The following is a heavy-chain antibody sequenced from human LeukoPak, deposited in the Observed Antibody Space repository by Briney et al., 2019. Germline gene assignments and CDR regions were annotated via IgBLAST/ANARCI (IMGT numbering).Heavy chain of an antibody. CDR3: TRLRYGDYG. CDR2: ISSSGGTI. Sequence: LPGGSLRLSCAASGFSFSSYEMNWVRQAPGKGLEWVSYISSSGGTIYYADSVKGRFTISRDNAKNSLYLQMNSLRGEDTAVYYCTRLRYGDYGWGQGTLVTVSS. D-gene: IGHD4-17*01. CDR1: GFSFSSYE. J-gene: IGHJ4*02. V-gene: IGHV3-48*03.